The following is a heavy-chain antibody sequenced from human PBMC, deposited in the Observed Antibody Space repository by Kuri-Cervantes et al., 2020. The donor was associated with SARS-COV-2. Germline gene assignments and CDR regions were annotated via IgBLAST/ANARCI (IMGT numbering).Heavy chain of an antibody. Sequence: GGSLRLSCAASGFAFSSYAMSRVRRAPGEGLEWVSAISGSGGSTYYADSVTGRFTISRDTSKDTLYLQMNSLRAEDTAVYYCAKDGGGEVWSGYIMDVWGQGTTVTFSS. V-gene: IGHV3-23*01. J-gene: IGHJ6*02. CDR3: AKDGGGEVWSGYIMDV. CDR2: ISGSGGST. CDR1: GFAFSSYA. D-gene: IGHD3-3*01.